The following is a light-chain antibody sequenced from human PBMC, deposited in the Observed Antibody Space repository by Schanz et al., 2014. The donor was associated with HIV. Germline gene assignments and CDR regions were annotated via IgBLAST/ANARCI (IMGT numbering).Light chain of an antibody. J-gene: IGKJ5*01. CDR3: QQYATTPLT. CDR2: DAS. Sequence: EIVMTQSPATLSMSPGESATLSCRASQSVSTNLAWYQQKPGPAPRLLIYDASNRATGIPARFSGSGSGTDFTLTINSLDPEDSAVYYCQQYATTPLTFGQGTRLEIK. CDR1: QSVSTN. V-gene: IGKV3D-15*01.